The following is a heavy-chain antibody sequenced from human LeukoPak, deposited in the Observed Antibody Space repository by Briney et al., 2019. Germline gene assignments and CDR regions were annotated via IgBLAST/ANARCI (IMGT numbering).Heavy chain of an antibody. CDR1: GGSISSGGYS. CDR3: ARAPNPDYCSGGSCYRGGAFDI. V-gene: IGHV4-30-2*01. D-gene: IGHD2-15*01. CDR2: IYHSGST. J-gene: IGHJ3*02. Sequence: SETLSLTCAVSGGSISSGGYSWSWIRQPPGKGLEWIGYIYHSGSTYYNPSLKSQVTISVDRSKNQFSLKLSSVTAADTAVYYCARAPNPDYCSGGSCYRGGAFDIWGQGTMVTVSS.